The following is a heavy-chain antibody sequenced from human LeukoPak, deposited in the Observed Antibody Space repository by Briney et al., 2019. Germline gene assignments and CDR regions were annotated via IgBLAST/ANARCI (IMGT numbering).Heavy chain of an antibody. J-gene: IGHJ4*02. CDR3: ARQGVATMFFDY. V-gene: IGHV4-39*01. D-gene: IGHD5-12*01. Sequence: SETLSLTCTVSGGSISSSSYCWGWIRQPPGKGLEWIGSIYYSGSTYYNPSLKSRVTISVDTSKNQFSLKLSSVTAADTAVYYCARQGVATMFFDYWGQGTLVTVSS. CDR1: GGSISSSSYC. CDR2: IYYSGST.